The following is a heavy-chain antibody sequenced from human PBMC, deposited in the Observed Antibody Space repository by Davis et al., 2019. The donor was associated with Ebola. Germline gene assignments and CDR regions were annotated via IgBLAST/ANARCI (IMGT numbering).Heavy chain of an antibody. CDR1: GFTFSSYG. CDR3: AKIRGMVRGVILSYYMDV. D-gene: IGHD3-10*01. CDR2: IRYDGSNK. J-gene: IGHJ6*03. Sequence: PGGSLRLSCAASGFTFSSYGMHWVRQAPGKGLEWVAFIRYDGSNKYYADSVKGRFTISRDNSKNTLYLQMNRLRAEDTAVYYFAKIRGMVRGVILSYYMDVWGKGTTVTVSS. V-gene: IGHV3-30*02.